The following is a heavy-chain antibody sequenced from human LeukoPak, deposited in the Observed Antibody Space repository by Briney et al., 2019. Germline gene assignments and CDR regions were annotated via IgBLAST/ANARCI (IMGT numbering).Heavy chain of an antibody. CDR1: GYRFISYW. Sequence: GGSLLLSCLGSGYRFISYWIGWVRPLPGKGLEWNRINYSGDSDTRYSPSLQGQVHSSADKSIRTAYLQGSSLQASDTAMYYCARRYNCNDESFDHWGQGTLVTVSS. V-gene: IGHV5-51*01. CDR3: ARRYNCNDESFDH. CDR2: NYSGDSDT. D-gene: IGHD1-20*01. J-gene: IGHJ4*02.